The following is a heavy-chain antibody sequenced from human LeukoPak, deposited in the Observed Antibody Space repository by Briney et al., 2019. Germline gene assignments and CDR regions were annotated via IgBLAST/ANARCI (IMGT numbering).Heavy chain of an antibody. D-gene: IGHD5-18*01. V-gene: IGHV4-39*07. J-gene: IGHJ6*03. CDR2: IYYSGST. CDR1: GGSISSSSYY. Sequence: SETLSLTCTVSGGSISSSSYYWGWIRQPPGKGLEWIGSIYYSGSTYYNPSLKSRVTISVDTSKNQFSLKLSSVTAADTAVYYCARVRTDVDTAMDSTYYYYYYMDVWGKGTTVTVSS. CDR3: ARVRTDVDTAMDSTYYYYYYMDV.